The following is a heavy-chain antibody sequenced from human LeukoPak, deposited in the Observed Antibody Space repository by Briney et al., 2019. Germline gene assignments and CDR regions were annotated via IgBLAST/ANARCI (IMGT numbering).Heavy chain of an antibody. CDR2: ISGSGGST. V-gene: IGHV3-23*01. Sequence: GGSLRLSCAASGFTFSSYAMSWVRQAPGKGLEWVSAISGSGGSTYYAASVKGRFTISRDNSKNTLYLQMNSLRAEDTAVYYCAKAVSLGSYYYYGMDVWGQGTTVTVSS. D-gene: IGHD1-26*01. CDR1: GFTFSSYA. J-gene: IGHJ6*02. CDR3: AKAVSLGSYYYYGMDV.